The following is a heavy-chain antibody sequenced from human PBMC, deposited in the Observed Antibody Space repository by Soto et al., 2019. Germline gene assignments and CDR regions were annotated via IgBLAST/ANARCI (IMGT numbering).Heavy chain of an antibody. Sequence: SVKVSCKASGGTFSSYAVSWVRQAPGQGLEWMGGIIPIFGTANYAQKFQGRVTITADESTSTAYMELSSLRSEDTAVYYCARDGYYYDSSGSPAGIDYWGQGTLVTVSS. CDR3: ARDGYYYDSSGSPAGIDY. D-gene: IGHD3-22*01. CDR1: GGTFSSYA. CDR2: IIPIFGTA. J-gene: IGHJ4*02. V-gene: IGHV1-69*13.